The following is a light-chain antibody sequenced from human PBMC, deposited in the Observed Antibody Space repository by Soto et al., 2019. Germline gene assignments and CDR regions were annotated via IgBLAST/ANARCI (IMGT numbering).Light chain of an antibody. CDR1: NSDIGACDY. V-gene: IGLV2-14*01. CDR3: GSYASATLI. Sequence: QSALTQPASVSGSPGQSITISCTGSNSDIGACDYVSWYQQHPGKPPTLLIYEVTFRPSGVPNRFSGSKSGNTATLTISGLLTEDEADYYCGSYASATLIFGGGTKVTVL. CDR2: EVT. J-gene: IGLJ2*01.